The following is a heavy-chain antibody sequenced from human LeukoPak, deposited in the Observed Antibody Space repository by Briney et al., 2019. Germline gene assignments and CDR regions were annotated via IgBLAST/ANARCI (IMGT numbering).Heavy chain of an antibody. CDR1: GGSVSSGGYY. V-gene: IGHV4-61*08. D-gene: IGHD2-2*01. J-gene: IGHJ6*02. CDR3: ARLTLDCSSTSCYSHYYYGMDV. Sequence: SETLSLTCTVSGGSVSSGGYYWSWIRQPPGKGLEWIGEINHSGSTNYNPSLKSRVTISVDTSKNQFSLKLSSVTAADTAVYYCARLTLDCSSTSCYSHYYYGMDVWGQGTTVTVSS. CDR2: INHSGST.